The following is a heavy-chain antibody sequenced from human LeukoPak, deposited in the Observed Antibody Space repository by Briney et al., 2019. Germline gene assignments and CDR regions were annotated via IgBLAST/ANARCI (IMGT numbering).Heavy chain of an antibody. CDR1: GFTFSNYA. D-gene: IGHD6-19*01. CDR3: AKKRSSGPGDFDL. V-gene: IGHV3-23*01. CDR2: ITGSSGST. J-gene: IGHJ2*01. Sequence: GGSLRLSCAASGFTFSNYAMSWVRQAPVKGLEWVSAITGSSGSTYYADSVRGRFTISRDNSKNTLYLQMNSLRAEDTAVYYCAKKRSSGPGDFDLWGRGTLVTVSS.